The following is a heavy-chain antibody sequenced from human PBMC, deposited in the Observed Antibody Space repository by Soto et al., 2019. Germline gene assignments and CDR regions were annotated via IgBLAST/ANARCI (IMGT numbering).Heavy chain of an antibody. V-gene: IGHV1-18*01. CDR3: AREPNYFDY. Sequence: PGESLKISCKGSGYTFTSYGISWVRQAPGQGLEWMGWISAHNGNKKYAQKLQGRVTMTTDTSTSTAYMELRSLRSDDTAVYYCAREPNYFDYWGQGTLVTVS. J-gene: IGHJ4*02. CDR2: ISAHNGNK. CDR1: GYTFTSYG.